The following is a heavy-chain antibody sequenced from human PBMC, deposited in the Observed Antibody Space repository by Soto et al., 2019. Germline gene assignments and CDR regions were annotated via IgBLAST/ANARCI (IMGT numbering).Heavy chain of an antibody. CDR2: ISAYNGNT. CDR1: GYTFTSYG. Sequence: ASLKVSCKASGYTFTSYGISWVRQAPGQGLEWMGWISAYNGNTNYAQKLQGRVTMTTDTSTGTAFMELRSLRSDDTAVYYCARDVGYSSTWEIWGQGTMVTVSS. D-gene: IGHD6-13*01. V-gene: IGHV1-18*01. CDR3: ARDVGYSSTWEI. J-gene: IGHJ3*02.